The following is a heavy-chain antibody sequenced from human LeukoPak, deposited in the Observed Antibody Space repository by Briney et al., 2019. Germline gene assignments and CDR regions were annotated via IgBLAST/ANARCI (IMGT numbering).Heavy chain of an antibody. CDR2: ISAYNGNT. CDR3: ARDPSYSAISVYFDY. J-gene: IGHJ4*02. Sequence: GASVKVSCKASGYTFTSYGISWVRQAPGQGLEWMGWISAYNGNTNYAQKLQGRVTMTTDTPTSTAYMELRGLRSDDTAVYYCARDPSYSAISVYFDYWGQGTLVTVSS. CDR1: GYTFTSYG. V-gene: IGHV1-18*01. D-gene: IGHD4-11*01.